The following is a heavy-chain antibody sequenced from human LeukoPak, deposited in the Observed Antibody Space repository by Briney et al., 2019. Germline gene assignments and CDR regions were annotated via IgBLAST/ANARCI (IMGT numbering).Heavy chain of an antibody. J-gene: IGHJ5*02. Sequence: GASVKVSCKASGYTFTGYYMHWVRQAPGQGLEWMGWINPNSGGTNYAQKFQGRVTMTRDTSISTAYMELSSLRSEDTAVYYCAREDNYDFWSGYHSLPAWFDPWGQGTLVTVSS. CDR3: AREDNYDFWSGYHSLPAWFDP. V-gene: IGHV1-2*02. CDR1: GYTFTGYY. D-gene: IGHD3-3*01. CDR2: INPNSGGT.